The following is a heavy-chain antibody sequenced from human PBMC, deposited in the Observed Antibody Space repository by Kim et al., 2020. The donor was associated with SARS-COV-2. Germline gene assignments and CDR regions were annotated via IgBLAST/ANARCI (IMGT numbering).Heavy chain of an antibody. J-gene: IGHJ4*02. V-gene: IGHV1-2*02. CDR1: GYSFPDYS. CDR2: ISPNRNAA. Sequence: ASVKVSCKASGYSFPDYSIHWVRQAPGQGLEWMGWISPNRNAANYAQTFQGRVTMTWDTSITTAYIEVTRLTSDDTAVYYCERDVKGRTVYLSYWGQGTPVTVSS. D-gene: IGHD4-4*01. CDR3: ERDVKGRTVYLSY.